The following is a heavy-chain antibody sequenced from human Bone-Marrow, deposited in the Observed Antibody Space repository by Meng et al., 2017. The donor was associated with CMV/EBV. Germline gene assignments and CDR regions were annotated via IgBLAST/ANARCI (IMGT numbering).Heavy chain of an antibody. CDR1: GYTFTGYY. CDR2: INPNSGGT. Sequence: ASVKVSCKASGYTFTGYYMHWVRQAPGQGLEWMGWINPNSGGTNYAQKFQGRVTITRDTSISTAYMELSRLRSDDTAVYYCARGEEDIVVVPAAASYGMDVWGQGSTVTVSS. V-gene: IGHV1-2*02. D-gene: IGHD2-2*01. CDR3: ARGEEDIVVVPAAASYGMDV. J-gene: IGHJ6*02.